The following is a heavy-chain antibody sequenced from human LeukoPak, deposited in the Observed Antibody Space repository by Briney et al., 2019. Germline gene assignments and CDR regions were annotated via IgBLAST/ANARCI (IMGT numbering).Heavy chain of an antibody. CDR2: IKSETDGGTT. V-gene: IGHV3-15*01. D-gene: IGHD3-16*02. CDR3: TTVSNNYDYVWGSYRFDYYFDY. Sequence: GGSLRLSCAASGFTFSNAWMSWVRQAPGKGLEWVGRIKSETDGGTTDYAAPVKGRFTISRDDSKNTLYLQMNSLKTEDTAVYYCTTVSNNYDYVWGSYRFDYYFDYWGQGTLVTVSS. J-gene: IGHJ4*02. CDR1: GFTFSNAW.